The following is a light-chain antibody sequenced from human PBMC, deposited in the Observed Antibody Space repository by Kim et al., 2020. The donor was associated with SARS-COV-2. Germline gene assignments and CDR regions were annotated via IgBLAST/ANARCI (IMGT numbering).Light chain of an antibody. V-gene: IGLV2-14*03. CDR3: SSYTSSSIYWV. CDR2: DVS. Sequence: QSITISCTGTSSDVGGYNYVSWYQQHPGKAPKLMIYDVSNRPSGVSNRFSGSKSGNTASLTISGLQAEDEADYYCSSYTSSSIYWVFGGGTKLTVL. CDR1: SSDVGGYNY. J-gene: IGLJ3*02.